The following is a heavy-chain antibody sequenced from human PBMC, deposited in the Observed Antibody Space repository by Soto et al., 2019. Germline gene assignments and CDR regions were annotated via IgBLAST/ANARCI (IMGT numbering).Heavy chain of an antibody. J-gene: IGHJ4*02. CDR1: GFSLTTRPVG. CDR2: IYWDDDK. Sequence: QITLKESGPTLVEPTETLTLTCSFSGFSLTTRPVGVGWIRQPPGKALEWLAVIYWDDDKRYNPSLRNRLTITKDTSKKQVALTMAYMEPADTATYYCAHRLGGYTWHDGYLDYWGQGPLVTVS. D-gene: IGHD1-1*01. V-gene: IGHV2-5*02. CDR3: AHRLGGYTWHDGYLDY.